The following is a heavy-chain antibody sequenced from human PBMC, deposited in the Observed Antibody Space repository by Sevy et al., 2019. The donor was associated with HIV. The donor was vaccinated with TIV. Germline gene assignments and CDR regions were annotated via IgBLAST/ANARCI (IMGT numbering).Heavy chain of an antibody. J-gene: IGHJ4*02. CDR3: ARASIDY. CDR1: GFTSSSYW. V-gene: IGHV3-7*03. CDR2: IKQDGSEK. Sequence: GGSLRLPCAASGFTSSSYWMSWVRQAPGKGVEWVANIKQDGSEKYYVDSVKGRFTISRDNAKNSLYLQMNSLRAEDTAVYYCARASIDYWGQGTLVTVSS.